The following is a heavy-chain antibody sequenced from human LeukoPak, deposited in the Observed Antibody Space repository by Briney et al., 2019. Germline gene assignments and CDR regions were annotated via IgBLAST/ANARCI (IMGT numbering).Heavy chain of an antibody. J-gene: IGHJ4*02. Sequence: PGGSLRLSCAVSGFTFSDLYMSWVRQAPGNGLEWVSYISSSGSTIYYADSVKGRFTISRDNAKNSLYLQMNSLRAEDTAVYYCARDPKDWELLPYYFDYWGQGTLVTVSS. CDR3: ARDPKDWELLPYYFDY. CDR2: ISSSGSTI. V-gene: IGHV3-11*01. D-gene: IGHD1-26*01. CDR1: GFTFSDLY.